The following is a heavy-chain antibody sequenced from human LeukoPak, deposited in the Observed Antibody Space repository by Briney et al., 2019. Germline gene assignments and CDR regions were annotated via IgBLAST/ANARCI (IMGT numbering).Heavy chain of an antibody. V-gene: IGHV3-23*01. J-gene: IGHJ4*02. D-gene: IGHD3-10*01. CDR1: GFTFSTYG. CDR2: FSYSDDST. Sequence: PGGSLRLSCAASGFTFSTYGMGWVRQAPGKGLEWVSSFSYSDDSTYYADSVKGRFTISRDNSKNTLSLQMNSQRAEDTAVYYCVKHSLYYYGSGTYFDYWGQGTLVTVSS. CDR3: VKHSLYYYGSGTYFDY.